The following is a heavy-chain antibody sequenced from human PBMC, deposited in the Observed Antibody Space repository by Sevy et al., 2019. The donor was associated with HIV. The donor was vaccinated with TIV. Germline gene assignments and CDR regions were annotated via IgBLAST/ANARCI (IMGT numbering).Heavy chain of an antibody. D-gene: IGHD6-13*01. V-gene: IGHV1-18*01. CDR1: GYTFTSYG. J-gene: IGHJ4*02. CDR3: AIYPIDVSISNWYYCDY. Sequence: ASVKVSCKTSGYTFTSYGITWVRQAPGQGLEWMGWVSANYGNTKSAQKFQDRVTMTTDTSTSTAYMELKSLRSDDTAIYFCAIYPIDVSISNWYYCDYWGQGTLVTVSS. CDR2: VSANYGNT.